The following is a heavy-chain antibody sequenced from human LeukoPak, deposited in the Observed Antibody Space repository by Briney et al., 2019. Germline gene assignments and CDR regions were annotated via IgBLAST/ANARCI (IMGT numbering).Heavy chain of an antibody. J-gene: IGHJ4*02. D-gene: IGHD3-10*01. V-gene: IGHV1-18*01. Sequence: GAPVKVSCKASGYTFTSYGISWVRQAPGQGLEWIGWISAYNGNTNYAQKLQGRVTMATDTSTSTAYMELRSLRSDDTAVYYCAREVEYYGSGSYFGYWGQGTLVTVSS. CDR2: ISAYNGNT. CDR1: GYTFTSYG. CDR3: AREVEYYGSGSYFGY.